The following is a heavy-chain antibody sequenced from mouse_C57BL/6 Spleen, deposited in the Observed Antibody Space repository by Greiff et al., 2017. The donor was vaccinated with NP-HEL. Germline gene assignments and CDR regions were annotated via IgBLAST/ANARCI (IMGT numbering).Heavy chain of an antibody. CDR3: ARETDSSGYGFDY. Sequence: QVQLQQPGAELVKPGASVKLSCKASGYTFTSYWMHWVKQRPGQGLEWIGMIHPNSGSTNYNEKFKSKATLTVDKSSSTAYMQLSSLTAEDSAVYYCARETDSSGYGFDYWGQGTTLTVSS. J-gene: IGHJ2*01. CDR2: IHPNSGST. CDR1: GYTFTSYW. D-gene: IGHD3-2*02. V-gene: IGHV1-64*01.